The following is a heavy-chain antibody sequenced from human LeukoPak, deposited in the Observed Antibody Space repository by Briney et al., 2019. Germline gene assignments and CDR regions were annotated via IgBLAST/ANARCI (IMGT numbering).Heavy chain of an antibody. J-gene: IGHJ6*02. V-gene: IGHV1-69*04. Sequence: SVKVSCKASGGTFSSYAISWVRQAPGQGLEWMGRIIPILGIANYAQKFQGRVTITADKSTSTAYMELSSLRSEDTAVYYCARGGTDYYYGMDVWGQGTTVTVSS. CDR3: ARGGTDYYYGMDV. D-gene: IGHD3-16*01. CDR2: IIPILGIA. CDR1: GGTFSSYA.